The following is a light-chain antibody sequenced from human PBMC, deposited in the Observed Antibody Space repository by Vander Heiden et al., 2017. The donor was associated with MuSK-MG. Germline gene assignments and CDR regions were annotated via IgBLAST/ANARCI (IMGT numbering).Light chain of an antibody. Sequence: EIVLTQSPGTLSLSPGERATLSCRASQSVSSSYLAWYQQKPGQPPRLLIYGASSSANGIPDRFSGSGYATDFTLTSSRREPEDFAVYYGQQYSSLITFGQGTRLEIK. CDR3: QQYSSLIT. CDR1: QSVSSSY. CDR2: GAS. V-gene: IGKV3-20*01. J-gene: IGKJ5*01.